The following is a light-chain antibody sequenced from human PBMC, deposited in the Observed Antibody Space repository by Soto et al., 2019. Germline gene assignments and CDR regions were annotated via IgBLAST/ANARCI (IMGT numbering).Light chain of an antibody. CDR1: QSVSEK. J-gene: IGKJ1*01. Sequence: EIVMTQSPATLSVSPGERATLSCSASQSVSEKLACYQQKPGQAPRLLIYHASTRATGIPARFSGSGSGTEFTLTISSLQSEDFAVYYCQHYNSYSEAFGQGTKVDIK. CDR3: QHYNSYSEA. V-gene: IGKV3-15*01. CDR2: HAS.